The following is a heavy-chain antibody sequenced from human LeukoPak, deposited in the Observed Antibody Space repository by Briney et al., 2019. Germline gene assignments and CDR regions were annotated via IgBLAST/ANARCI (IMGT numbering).Heavy chain of an antibody. CDR1: GGSISSGGYY. V-gene: IGHV4-31*03. D-gene: IGHD4-17*01. Sequence: PSETLSLTCTVSGGSISSGGYYWSWIRQHPGKGLEWIGYIYYSGSTYYNPSLKSRVTISVDTSKNQFSLKLSSVTAADTAVYYCARSSTEMYFDYWGQGTLVTVSS. J-gene: IGHJ4*02. CDR2: IYYSGST. CDR3: ARSSTEMYFDY.